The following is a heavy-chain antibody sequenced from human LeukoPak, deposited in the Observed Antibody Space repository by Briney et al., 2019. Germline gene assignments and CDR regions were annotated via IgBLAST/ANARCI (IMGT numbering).Heavy chain of an antibody. CDR2: IFYSGST. CDR3: ARRRGYSYGYLDWYFDL. V-gene: IGHV4-39*07. Sequence: SETLSLTCTVSSGSISSQSYYWGWVRQPPGKALEWIGNIFYSGSTYYSPSLKSRVTISLDTSRNQFSLKLNSVTAADTAVYYCARRRGYSYGYLDWYFDLWGRGTLVTVSS. D-gene: IGHD5-18*01. CDR1: SGSISSQSYY. J-gene: IGHJ2*01.